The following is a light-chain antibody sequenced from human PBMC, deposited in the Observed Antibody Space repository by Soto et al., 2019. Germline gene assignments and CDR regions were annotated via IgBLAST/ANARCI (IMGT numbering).Light chain of an antibody. CDR3: SSYTGSRTDVV. CDR2: EVS. Sequence: QSALTQPASVSGSPGQSITISCTGTSSDVGGYNYVSWYQQHPGKAPKFMIYEVSNRPSGVSNRFSGSKSGNTASLTISGRQAEDEADYYCSSYTGSRTDVVFGGGTKLTVL. CDR1: SSDVGGYNY. V-gene: IGLV2-14*01. J-gene: IGLJ2*01.